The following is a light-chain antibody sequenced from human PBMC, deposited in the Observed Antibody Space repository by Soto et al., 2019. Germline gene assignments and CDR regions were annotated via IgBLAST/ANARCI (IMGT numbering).Light chain of an antibody. CDR3: QSYDTSLSASV. CDR1: RSNIGAGYA. J-gene: IGLJ2*01. Sequence: QSVLTQPPSVSGAPGQRVTISCTGSRSNIGAGYAVHWYQQLPGTAPKLLIYDNTNRPSGVPDRFSASESGTSASLAITGLQSEDEADYYCQSYDTSLSASVFGGGT. CDR2: DNT. V-gene: IGLV1-40*01.